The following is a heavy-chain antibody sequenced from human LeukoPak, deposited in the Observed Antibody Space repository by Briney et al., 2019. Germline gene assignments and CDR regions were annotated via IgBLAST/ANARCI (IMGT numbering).Heavy chain of an antibody. D-gene: IGHD2-8*02. CDR1: GFIFSSYG. V-gene: IGHV3-23*01. J-gene: IGHJ4*02. Sequence: GGTLRLSCAASGFIFSSYGMSWFRQAPGKGLEWVSSIFPSGGEIHYADSVRGRFTISRDNSKSTLSLQMNSLRAEDTAIYYCATYRQVLLPFESWGQGTLVTVSS. CDR2: IFPSGGEI. CDR3: ATYRQVLLPFES.